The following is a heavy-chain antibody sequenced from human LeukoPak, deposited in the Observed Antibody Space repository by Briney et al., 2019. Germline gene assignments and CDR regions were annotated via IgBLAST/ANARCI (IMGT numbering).Heavy chain of an antibody. Sequence: GASVKVSCNTSGYTFASYYIHWVGQAPGQGREWMGIINPSGGSAGYAQNFQGRVTMTRDTSTSTVYMELSSLRSEDTAVYYCARGMVRGVIRGSLDYWGQGTPVTVSS. CDR2: INPSGGSA. J-gene: IGHJ4*02. V-gene: IGHV1-46*01. D-gene: IGHD3-10*01. CDR1: GYTFASYY. CDR3: ARGMVRGVIRGSLDY.